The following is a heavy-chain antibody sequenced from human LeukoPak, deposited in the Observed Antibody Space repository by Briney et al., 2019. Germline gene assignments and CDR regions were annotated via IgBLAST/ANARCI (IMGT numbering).Heavy chain of an antibody. D-gene: IGHD3-22*01. CDR1: GGSISSGGGY. CDR2: IYYSGST. V-gene: IGHV4-31*03. J-gene: IGHJ4*02. CDR3: AREYYDSSGYSLDY. Sequence: PSETLSLTCTVSGGSISSGGGYWSWIRQHPGKGLEWIGYIYYSGSTYYNPSLKSRVTISVDTSKNQFSLKLSSVTAADTAVYSCAREYYDSSGYSLDYWGQGTLVTVSS.